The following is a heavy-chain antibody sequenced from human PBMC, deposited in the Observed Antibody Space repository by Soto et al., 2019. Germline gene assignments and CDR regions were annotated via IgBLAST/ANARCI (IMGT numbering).Heavy chain of an antibody. Sequence: QVQLVESGGGLVKPGGSLRLSCAASGFTFSDYYMSWIRQAPGKGLEWVSYISSSSSYTNYADSVKGRFTISRDNAKNSLYLQRNSLRAEDTAVYYCATSHSGYDMIDYWGQGTLVTVSS. V-gene: IGHV3-11*06. J-gene: IGHJ4*02. CDR3: ATSHSGYDMIDY. D-gene: IGHD5-12*01. CDR1: GFTFSDYY. CDR2: ISSSSSYT.